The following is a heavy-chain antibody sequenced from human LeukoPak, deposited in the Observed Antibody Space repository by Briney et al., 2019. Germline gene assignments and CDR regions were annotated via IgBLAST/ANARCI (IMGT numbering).Heavy chain of an antibody. CDR3: ARALTRITIFGGFDP. J-gene: IGHJ5*02. V-gene: IGHV6-1*01. CDR2: TYYRSKWYN. Sequence: SQTLSLTCAISGDSVSSNSAAWNWIRQSPSRGLEWLGRTYYRSKWYNDYAVSVKSRITINPDTPKNQFSLQLNSVTPEDTAVYYCARALTRITIFGGFDPWGQGTLVTVSS. D-gene: IGHD3-3*01. CDR1: GDSVSSNSAA.